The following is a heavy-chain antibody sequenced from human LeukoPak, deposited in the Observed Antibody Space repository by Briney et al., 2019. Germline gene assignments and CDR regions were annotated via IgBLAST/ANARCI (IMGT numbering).Heavy chain of an antibody. V-gene: IGHV3-9*03. Sequence: DRSLRLSCAASGFAFDDYAMHWVRQAPGKGLEWVSGISWNSGSIGYADSVKGRFTISRDNAKNSLYLQMNSLRAEDMAFYYRTKSGCSSTACYYNKRGQGTLVTVSS. CDR2: ISWNSGSI. J-gene: IGHJ4*02. CDR3: TKSGCSSTACYYNK. D-gene: IGHD2-2*01. CDR1: GFAFDDYA.